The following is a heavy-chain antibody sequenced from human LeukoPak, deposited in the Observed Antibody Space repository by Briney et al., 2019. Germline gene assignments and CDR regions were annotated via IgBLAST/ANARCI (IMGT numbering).Heavy chain of an antibody. D-gene: IGHD3-3*01. CDR2: ISSSGDYI. J-gene: IGHJ5*02. CDR3: AKESTGDFWSGYTTRWFDP. CDR1: GFTFITYN. V-gene: IGHV3-21*04. Sequence: GGSLRLSCAASGFTFITYNMNWVRQAPGKGLEWVSSISSSGDYIYYTDSVKGRFTISRDNAKNSLYLQMNSLRAEDTAVYYCAKESTGDFWSGYTTRWFDPWGQGTLVTVSS.